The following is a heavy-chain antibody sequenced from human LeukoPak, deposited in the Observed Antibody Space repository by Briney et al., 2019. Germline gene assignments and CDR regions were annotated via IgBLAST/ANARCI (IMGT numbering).Heavy chain of an antibody. CDR2: INPNSGGT. J-gene: IGHJ4*02. CDR1: GYTFTGYS. CDR3: ASFNWRCSNTSCYTDDY. Sequence: ASVKVSCKASGYTFTGYSMHWMRQAPGQGLEWMGWINPNSGGTNYAQKFQGRVTITRDTSISTAYIELSRLRSDDTAVYYCASFNWRCSNTSCYTDDYWGQGTLVTVSS. D-gene: IGHD2-2*02. V-gene: IGHV1-2*02.